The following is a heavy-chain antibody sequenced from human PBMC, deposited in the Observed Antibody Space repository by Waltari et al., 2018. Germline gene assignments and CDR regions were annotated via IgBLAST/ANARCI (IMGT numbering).Heavy chain of an antibody. CDR1: GYTFTSYY. V-gene: IGHV1-46*01. CDR3: ARDPHVLRYFDVSNWCDP. CDR2: INPSGGST. Sequence: QVQLVQSGAEVKKPGASVKVSCKASGYTFTSYYMHWVRQAPGQGLEWMGIINPSGGSTSYAQKFQGRVTMTRDTSTSTVYMELSSLRSEDTAVYYCARDPHVLRYFDVSNWCDPWGQGTLVTVSS. D-gene: IGHD3-9*01. J-gene: IGHJ5*02.